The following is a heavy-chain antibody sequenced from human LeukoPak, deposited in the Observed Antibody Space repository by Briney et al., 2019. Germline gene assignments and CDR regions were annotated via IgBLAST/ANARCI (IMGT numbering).Heavy chain of an antibody. CDR3: AKHFGSGTYYNYFVY. Sequence: PGGSLRLSCAASGFTVSSNYMSWVRQAPGKGLEWVSVIYSGGSTYYADSVKGRFTISRDNSKNTLYLQMNSLRAEDTAVYYCAKHFGSGTYYNYFVYWGQGTLVSVSS. CDR1: GFTVSSNY. J-gene: IGHJ4*02. D-gene: IGHD3-10*01. V-gene: IGHV3-53*01. CDR2: IYSGGST.